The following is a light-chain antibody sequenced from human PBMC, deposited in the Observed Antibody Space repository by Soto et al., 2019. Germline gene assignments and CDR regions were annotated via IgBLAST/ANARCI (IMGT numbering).Light chain of an antibody. J-gene: IGLJ1*01. CDR2: LERSGSY. CDR1: SRHITYI. CDR3: ETWDSNTRV. Sequence: QPVLTQSSSASASLGSSVKLTCTLSSRHITYIIAWHQQQPGKAPRYLMKLERSGSYNKGSGVPDRLSGSSSGADRYLTISNLQSEDEADYYCETWDSNTRVFGTGTKLTVL. V-gene: IGLV4-60*03.